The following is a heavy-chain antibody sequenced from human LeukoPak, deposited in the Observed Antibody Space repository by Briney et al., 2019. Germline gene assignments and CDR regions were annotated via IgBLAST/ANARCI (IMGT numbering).Heavy chain of an antibody. CDR1: GGSISSYY. Sequence: PSETLSLTCTVSGGSISSYYWSWIRQPPGKGLEWIGYIYYSGSTNYNPSLKSRVTISVDTSKNQFSLKLSSVTAADTAVYYCARAKAAAGIDYFGYWGQGTLGNVSS. D-gene: IGHD6-13*01. V-gene: IGHV4-59*01. CDR3: ARAKAAAGIDYFGY. J-gene: IGHJ4*02. CDR2: IYYSGST.